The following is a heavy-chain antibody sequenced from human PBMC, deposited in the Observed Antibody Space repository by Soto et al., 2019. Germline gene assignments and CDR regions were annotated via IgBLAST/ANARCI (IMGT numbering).Heavy chain of an antibody. CDR3: ARLGGYCSSTSCYGYYGMDV. J-gene: IGHJ6*02. D-gene: IGHD2-2*01. V-gene: IGHV4-39*01. Sequence: SETLSLTCTVSGDSISSTTNYWGWIRQSPGKGLEWIGSIYYSGTTYYNPSLKSRVTMYVDTSKNQFSLKVNSVTVADTAVYYCARLGGYCSSTSCYGYYGMDVWGQGTTVTVSS. CDR1: GDSISSTTNY. CDR2: IYYSGTT.